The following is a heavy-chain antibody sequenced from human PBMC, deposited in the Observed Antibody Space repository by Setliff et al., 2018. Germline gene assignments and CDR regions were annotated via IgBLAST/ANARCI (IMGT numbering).Heavy chain of an antibody. CDR2: IYHSGST. D-gene: IGHD6-19*01. CDR3: AREQWLDPPGYYYMDV. CDR1: GGSISNYY. Sequence: SETLSLTCTVSGGSISNYYWSWIRQPAGKGLEWIGSIYHSGSTYYNPSLKSRVTISVDTSKNQFSLKLSSVTAADTAVYYCAREQWLDPPGYYYMDVWAKGTTVTVSS. J-gene: IGHJ6*03. V-gene: IGHV4-4*07.